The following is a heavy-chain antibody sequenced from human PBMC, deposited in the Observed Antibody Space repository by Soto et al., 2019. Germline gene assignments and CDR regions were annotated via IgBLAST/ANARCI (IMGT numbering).Heavy chain of an antibody. CDR1: GYTFTSYY. CDR3: ARDLGEQWPAIDY. D-gene: IGHD6-19*01. Sequence: ASGKGSCTASGYTFTSYYMHWVRQAPGQGLEWMGIINPSGGSTSYAQKFQGRVTMTRDTSTSTVYMELSSLRSEDTAVYYCARDLGEQWPAIDYWGQATPVPVS. V-gene: IGHV1-46*01. J-gene: IGHJ4*02. CDR2: INPSGGST.